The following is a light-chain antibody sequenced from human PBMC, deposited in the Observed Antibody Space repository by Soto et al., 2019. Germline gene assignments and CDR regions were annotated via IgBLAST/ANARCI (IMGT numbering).Light chain of an antibody. Sequence: DIQMTQSPSSLSTSVGDRVTITCRESQAIGIYLAWYPQKPGKVPKLLIYAASTLQSGVPSRFSGSGSGTECTLTINSLQPEDVATYYCQKYSGAPPTVGQGTKVEIK. J-gene: IGKJ1*01. CDR2: AAS. CDR3: QKYSGAPPT. V-gene: IGKV1-27*01. CDR1: QAIGIY.